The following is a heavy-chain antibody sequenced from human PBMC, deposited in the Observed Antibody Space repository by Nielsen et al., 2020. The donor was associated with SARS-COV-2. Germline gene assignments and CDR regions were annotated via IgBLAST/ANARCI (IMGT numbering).Heavy chain of an antibody. CDR3: ARGRSSSWYTRHFYYYMDV. J-gene: IGHJ6*03. CDR1: GGSFSGYY. Sequence: SETLSLTCAVYGGSFSGYYWSWIRQPPGKGLEWIGEINHSGSTNYNPSLKSRVTISVDTSKNQFSLKLSSVTAADTAVYYCARGRSSSWYTRHFYYYMDVWGKGTTVTVSS. CDR2: INHSGST. D-gene: IGHD6-13*01. V-gene: IGHV4-34*01.